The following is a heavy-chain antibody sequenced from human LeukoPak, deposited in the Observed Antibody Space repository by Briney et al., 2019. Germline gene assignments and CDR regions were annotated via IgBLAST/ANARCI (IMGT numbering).Heavy chain of an antibody. CDR2: INPNSGGT. CDR3: ARERYYDSSGYLIWFDP. Sequence: ASVKVSCKASGYTFTGYYMHWVRQAPGQGLEWMGWINPNSGGTNYAQKFQGRVTMTRDTSISTAYMELSRLRSDDTAVYCCARERYYDSSGYLIWFDPWGQGSLVTVSS. D-gene: IGHD3-22*01. V-gene: IGHV1-2*02. CDR1: GYTFTGYY. J-gene: IGHJ5*02.